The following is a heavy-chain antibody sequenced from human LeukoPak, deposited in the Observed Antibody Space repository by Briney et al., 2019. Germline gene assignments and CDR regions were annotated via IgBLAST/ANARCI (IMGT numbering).Heavy chain of an antibody. CDR2: ISSSSSYI. J-gene: IGHJ6*02. CDR3: ARDDIRNYYYYGVDV. Sequence: GGSLRLSCAASGFTFSTYSMNWVRQAPGKGLEWVSSISSSSSYIYYADSVKGRFTISRGNAKNSLYLQMNSLRAEDTAVYYCARDDIRNYYYYGVDVWGQGTTVTVSS. CDR1: GFTFSTYS. D-gene: IGHD5-12*01. V-gene: IGHV3-21*01.